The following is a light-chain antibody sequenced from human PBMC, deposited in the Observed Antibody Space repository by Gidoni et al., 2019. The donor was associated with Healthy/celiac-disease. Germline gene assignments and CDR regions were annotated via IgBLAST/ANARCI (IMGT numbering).Light chain of an antibody. V-gene: IGKV4-1*01. J-gene: IGKJ4*01. CDR3: QQYYSTPLT. CDR2: WAS. Sequence: DIVMTQSPESLAVSLGERATIHCKSSQSVLYSSNNKNYLAWYQQKPGQPPKLLIYWASTRESGVPDRFSGSESGTDFTLTISSLQAEDVAVYYCQQYYSTPLTFGGGTKVEIK. CDR1: QSVLYSSNNKNY.